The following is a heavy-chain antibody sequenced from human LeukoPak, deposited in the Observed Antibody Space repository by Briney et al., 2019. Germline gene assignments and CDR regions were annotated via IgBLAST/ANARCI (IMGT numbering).Heavy chain of an antibody. Sequence: PGGSLRLSCAASGFTVSSSYMSWVRQAPGKGLEWVSVLYSGGSTYYADSVKGRFTISRDNSKNTLYLQMNSLRAEDTAVYYCARSHRGSNSLSFDIWGQWTKVTVSS. J-gene: IGHJ3*02. V-gene: IGHV3-53*01. CDR3: ARSHRGSNSLSFDI. D-gene: IGHD1-26*01. CDR1: GFTVSSSY. CDR2: LYSGGST.